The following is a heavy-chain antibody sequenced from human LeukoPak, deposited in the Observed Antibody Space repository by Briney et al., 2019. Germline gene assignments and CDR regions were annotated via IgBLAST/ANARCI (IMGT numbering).Heavy chain of an antibody. CDR2: ISYSGIT. V-gene: IGHV4-59*11. CDR3: ASQAHCSGGSCYGNWFDP. CDR1: GASISSHY. J-gene: IGHJ5*02. Sequence: SETLSLTCTVSGASISSHYWSWIRQSPGKGLEWIGYISYSGITNYNPSLKSRVTISVDTSKNHFSLRLSSVTAADTAVYYCASQAHCSGGSCYGNWFDPWGQGTLVTVSS. D-gene: IGHD2-15*01.